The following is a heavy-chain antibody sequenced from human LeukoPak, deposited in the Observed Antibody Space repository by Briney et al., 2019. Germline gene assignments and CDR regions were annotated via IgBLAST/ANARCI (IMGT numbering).Heavy chain of an antibody. D-gene: IGHD2-8*01. Sequence: GGSLRLSCAASGFTFSSYAMSWVRQAPGKGLEWVANIKQDGSQKYYVDSVKGRFTISRDNAKNSLYLQMNSLRAEDTAVYYCVRSVDYWGQGTLVTVSS. CDR1: GFTFSSYA. CDR2: IKQDGSQK. CDR3: VRSVDY. V-gene: IGHV3-7*01. J-gene: IGHJ4*02.